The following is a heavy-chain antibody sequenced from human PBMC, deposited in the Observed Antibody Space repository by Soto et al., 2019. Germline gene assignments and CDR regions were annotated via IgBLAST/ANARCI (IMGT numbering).Heavy chain of an antibody. Sequence: EVQLVESGGGMVRPGGSLRLPCAASGFTFDAYGMSWVRQAPGKGLEWVSGINWNGGSTGYADSVKGRFTISRDNAENSLYLQMNSLRAEDTALYHCARVFYNEYSSSSDAFDIWGQGTMVTVSS. CDR3: ARVFYNEYSSSSDAFDI. D-gene: IGHD6-6*01. J-gene: IGHJ3*02. CDR2: INWNGGST. V-gene: IGHV3-20*01. CDR1: GFTFDAYG.